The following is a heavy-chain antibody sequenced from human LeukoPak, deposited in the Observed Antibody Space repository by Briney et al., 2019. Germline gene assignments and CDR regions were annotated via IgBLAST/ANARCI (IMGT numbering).Heavy chain of an antibody. J-gene: IGHJ3*01. CDR2: IKQDGSEK. D-gene: IGHD3-3*01. CDR3: ARVHDYDFWSGLGAFDV. V-gene: IGHV3-7*01. CDR1: GFTFSSYW. Sequence: GGSLRLSCAASGFTFSSYWMSWVRQAPGKGLEWVVNIKQDGSEKYYVDSVKGRFTISRDNAKNSLYLQMNSLRAEDTAVYYCARVHDYDFWSGLGAFDVWGQGTMVTVSS.